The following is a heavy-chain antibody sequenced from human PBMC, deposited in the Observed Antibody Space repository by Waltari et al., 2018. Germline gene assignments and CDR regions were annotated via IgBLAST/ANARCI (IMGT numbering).Heavy chain of an antibody. CDR1: GGSISSGSYY. V-gene: IGHV4-61*02. CDR3: AIGGFLEWLPHYFDY. J-gene: IGHJ4*02. CDR2: IYTRGST. Sequence: QVQLQESGPGLVKPSQTLSLTCTVSGGSISSGSYYWSWIRQPAGKGLEWIGRIYTRGSTNYNPSLKSRVTISVDTSKNQFSLKLSSVTAADTAVYYCAIGGFLEWLPHYFDYWGQGTLVTVSS. D-gene: IGHD3-3*01.